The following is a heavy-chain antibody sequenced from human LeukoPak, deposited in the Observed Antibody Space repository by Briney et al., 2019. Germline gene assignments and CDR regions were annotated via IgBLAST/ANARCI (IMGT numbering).Heavy chain of an antibody. D-gene: IGHD4-17*01. CDR3: AREPRVTTSPYAFDI. CDR1: GFTFSDSY. V-gene: IGHV3-11*01. Sequence: GGSLRLSCIASGFTFSDSYMSWIRQAPGKGLEWVSYISGSTRTIYYADSVKGRFTISRENARNSMYLQMNSLRAEDTAMYYCAREPRVTTSPYAFDIWGRGTMVTVSS. J-gene: IGHJ3*02. CDR2: ISGSTRTI.